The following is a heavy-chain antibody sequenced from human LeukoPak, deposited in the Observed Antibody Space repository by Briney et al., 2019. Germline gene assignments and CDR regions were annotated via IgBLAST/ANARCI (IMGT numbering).Heavy chain of an antibody. CDR1: GESFSGYF. V-gene: IGHV4-34*01. D-gene: IGHD6-19*01. CDR2: IYYSGST. CDR3: ARVRVAVAGRPLDY. Sequence: SETLSLTCAVYGESFSGYFWSWIRQPPGKGLEWIGSIYYSGSTYYNPSLKSRVTISVDTSKNQFSLKLSSVTAADTAVYYCARVRVAVAGRPLDYWGQGTLVTVSS. J-gene: IGHJ4*02.